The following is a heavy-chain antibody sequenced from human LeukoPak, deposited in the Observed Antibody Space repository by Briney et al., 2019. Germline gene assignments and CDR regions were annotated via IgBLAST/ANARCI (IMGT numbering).Heavy chain of an antibody. CDR2: ISSSGSTI. CDR3: ARTYSSAHEYYFDY. J-gene: IGHJ4*02. D-gene: IGHD3-22*01. Sequence: PGGSLRLSCAASGFTFSSYAMSWVRQAPGKGLEWVSYISSSGSTIYYADSVKGRFTISRDNAKNSLYLQMNSLRAEDTAVYYCARTYSSAHEYYFDYWGQGTLVTVSS. V-gene: IGHV3-48*03. CDR1: GFTFSSYA.